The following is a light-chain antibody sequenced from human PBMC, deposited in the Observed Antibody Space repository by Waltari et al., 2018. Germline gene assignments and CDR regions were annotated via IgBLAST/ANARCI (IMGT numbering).Light chain of an antibody. CDR3: FSATDNDLF. CDR1: VLASKY. Sequence: SYKLPQPPSVSVSPGPTATIPCSGEVLASKYVRWFQQKPGQAPVLVFYEDTKRASGIPERFSGFSSGSTVTLTIRGAQVDDEADYYCFSATDNDLFFGGGTKLTVL. CDR2: EDT. V-gene: IGLV3-27*01. J-gene: IGLJ2*01.